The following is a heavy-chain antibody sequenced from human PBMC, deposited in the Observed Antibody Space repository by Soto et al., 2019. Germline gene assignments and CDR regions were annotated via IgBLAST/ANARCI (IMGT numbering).Heavy chain of an antibody. CDR3: ARGPDGRSRYDWLAP. Sequence: GASVKVSCKASGFTFTSYDIHWVRQAPGQSLEWMGWINAGNSNTKYSQKFQGRVTITRDTSASTAYMELTSLKSEDTAVYYCARGPDGRSRYDWLAPWGQGTLVTVSS. V-gene: IGHV1-3*01. CDR1: GFTFTSYD. CDR2: INAGNSNT. J-gene: IGHJ5*02. D-gene: IGHD6-13*01.